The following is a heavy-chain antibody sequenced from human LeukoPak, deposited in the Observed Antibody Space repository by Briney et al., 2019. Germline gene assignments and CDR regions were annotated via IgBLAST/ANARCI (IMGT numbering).Heavy chain of an antibody. Sequence: GRSLRLSCAASGFTFSSYAMHWVRQAPGKGLEWVAFISYDGSNKYYADSVKGRSTISRDNSKNTLYLQMNSLRAEDTAVYYCARVIHSSGWYSHYYYGMDVWGQGTTVTVSS. CDR3: ARVIHSSGWYSHYYYGMDV. J-gene: IGHJ6*02. V-gene: IGHV3-30*04. CDR2: ISYDGSNK. D-gene: IGHD6-19*01. CDR1: GFTFSSYA.